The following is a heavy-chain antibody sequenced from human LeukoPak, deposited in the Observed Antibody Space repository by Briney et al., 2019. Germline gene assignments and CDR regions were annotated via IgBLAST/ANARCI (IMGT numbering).Heavy chain of an antibody. J-gene: IGHJ4*02. D-gene: IGHD1-26*01. V-gene: IGHV3-74*01. CDR1: GFTFSDHW. Sequence: GGSLRLSCAASGFTFSDHWMHWVRQAPGKGLMWVSLIHSDGGTTNYADSVKGRFTISRDNAKNTVYLQMNSLRVEDTAVYYCARDTYSIAEWGQGTLVTVSS. CDR2: IHSDGGTT. CDR3: ARDTYSIAE.